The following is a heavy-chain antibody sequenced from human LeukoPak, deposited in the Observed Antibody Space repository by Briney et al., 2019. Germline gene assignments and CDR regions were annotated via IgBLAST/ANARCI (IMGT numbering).Heavy chain of an antibody. V-gene: IGHV1-69*05. Sequence: SVKVSCKASGATFSSYAISWVRQAPGQRLEWMGGIIPIFGTANYAQKFQGRVTITTDESTSTAYMELSSLRSEDTAVYYCGVGGSDFFDYAFDIWGQGTMVTVSS. CDR3: GVGGSDFFDYAFDI. D-gene: IGHD2-15*01. CDR2: IIPIFGTA. J-gene: IGHJ3*02. CDR1: GATFSSYA.